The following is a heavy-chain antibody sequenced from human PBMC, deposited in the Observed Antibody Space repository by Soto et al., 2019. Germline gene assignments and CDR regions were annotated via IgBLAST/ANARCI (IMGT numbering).Heavy chain of an antibody. CDR2: INHSGST. CDR3: ARGDCSSTRCYLLGVEYFQH. D-gene: IGHD2-2*01. J-gene: IGHJ1*01. CDR1: GGSISSGGYY. Sequence: SETLSLTCTVSGGSISSGGYYWSWIRQPPGKGLEWIGEINHSGSTNYNPSLKSRVTISVDTSKNQFSLKLSSVTAADTAVYYCARGDCSSTRCYLLGVEYFQHWGQGTPVTVSS. V-gene: IGHV4-39*07.